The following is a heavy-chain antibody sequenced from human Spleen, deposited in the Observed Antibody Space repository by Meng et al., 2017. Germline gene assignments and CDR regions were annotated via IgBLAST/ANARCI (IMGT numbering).Heavy chain of an antibody. CDR3: AREYSSGWYGAKEFDY. CDR1: GFTFTS. D-gene: IGHD6-19*01. V-gene: IGHV3-7*01. Sequence: GESLKISCAASGFTFTSWVRQAPGKGLEWVANIKQDGSEKYYVDSVKGRFTISRDNAKNSLYLQMNSLRAEDTAVYYCAREYSSGWYGAKEFDYWGQGTLVTVSS. J-gene: IGHJ4*02. CDR2: IKQDGSEK.